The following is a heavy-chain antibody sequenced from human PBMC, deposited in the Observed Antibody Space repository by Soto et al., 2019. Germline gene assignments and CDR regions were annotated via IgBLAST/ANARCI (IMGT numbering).Heavy chain of an antibody. D-gene: IGHD3-16*01. V-gene: IGHV4-61*01. CDR3: AREEKQLSRYGGDFDY. CDR2: IYYIGTT. CDR1: DGSLNTGNYY. Sequence: LSLTCTVSDGSLNTGNYYWRCILQPPGKGLEWIGHIYYIGTTNYSPSLKSRVTISVDTSKNQFSLKVTSVTAADTAVYFCAREEKQLSRYGGDFDYWGQGILVTVSS. J-gene: IGHJ4*02.